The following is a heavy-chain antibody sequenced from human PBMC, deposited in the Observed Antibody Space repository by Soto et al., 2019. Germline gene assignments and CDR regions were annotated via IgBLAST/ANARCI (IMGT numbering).Heavy chain of an antibody. D-gene: IGHD3-10*01. CDR3: AKNRQFRSYYESAGHYDN. CDR1: GFTFKNYD. J-gene: IGHJ4*02. V-gene: IGHV3-23*01. CDR2: ISGSGGVT. Sequence: EVELLESGGGLIQPGGSLRLSCVASGFTFKNYDMRWIRQAPGKGLEWVSGISGSGGVTYYADSVKGRLTISRDNSKNTLYRQMNSLRDEDTAIYYCAKNRQFRSYYESAGHYDNWGQGTLVTVSS.